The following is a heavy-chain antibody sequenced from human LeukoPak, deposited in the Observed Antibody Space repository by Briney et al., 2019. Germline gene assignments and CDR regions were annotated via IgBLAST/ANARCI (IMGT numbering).Heavy chain of an antibody. J-gene: IGHJ4*02. CDR1: GYSISSGYY. V-gene: IGHV4-38-2*02. D-gene: IGHD2-8*01. CDR3: ASRTGGIVLMVYAEYYFDY. CDR2: IYHSGST. Sequence: SETLSLTCTVSGYSISSGYYWGWIRQPPGKGLEWIGSIYHSGSTYYNPSLKSRVTISVDTSKNQFSLKLSSVTAADTAVYYCASRTGGIVLMVYAEYYFDYWGQGTLDTVSS.